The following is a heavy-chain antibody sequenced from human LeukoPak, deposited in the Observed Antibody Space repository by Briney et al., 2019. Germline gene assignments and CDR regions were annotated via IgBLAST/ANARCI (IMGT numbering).Heavy chain of an antibody. Sequence: ASVKVSCKVSGYTLTELSMHWVRQAPGKGLEWMGGFDPEDGETIYAQKFQGRVTMTEDTSTDTAYMELSSLRSEDTAVYYCATDLRVGSNSGGFDYWGQGTLVTVSS. V-gene: IGHV1-24*01. J-gene: IGHJ4*02. CDR3: ATDLRVGSNSGGFDY. CDR1: GYTLTELS. D-gene: IGHD5-12*01. CDR2: FDPEDGET.